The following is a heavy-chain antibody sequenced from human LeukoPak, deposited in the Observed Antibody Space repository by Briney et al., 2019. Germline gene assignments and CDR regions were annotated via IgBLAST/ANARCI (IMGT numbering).Heavy chain of an antibody. V-gene: IGHV1-69*01. J-gene: IGHJ6*03. CDR3: ARGYSSSWYPRRYYYYMDV. Sequence: EASVKVSCKASGGTFSNYAISWVRQAPGQGLEWMGGIIPIFGTANYAQKFQGRVTITADESTSTAYMELSSLRSEDTAVYYCARGYSSSWYPRRYYYYMDVWGKGTTVTVSS. CDR2: IIPIFGTA. CDR1: GGTFSNYA. D-gene: IGHD6-13*01.